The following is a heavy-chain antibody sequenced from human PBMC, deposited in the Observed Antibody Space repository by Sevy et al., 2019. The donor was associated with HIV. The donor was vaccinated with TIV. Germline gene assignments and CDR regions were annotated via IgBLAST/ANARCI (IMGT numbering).Heavy chain of an antibody. CDR1: GFTFSSYA. CDR2: ISGSDGST. Sequence: GGSLRLSCAASGFTFSSYAISWVRQAPGKGLEWVSVISGSDGSTYYADSVKGRFTISRDNSKNTLYLQMNSLRAEDTAVYYCAPNWNLDYWGQGTLVTVSS. J-gene: IGHJ4*02. CDR3: APNWNLDY. V-gene: IGHV3-23*01. D-gene: IGHD1-1*01.